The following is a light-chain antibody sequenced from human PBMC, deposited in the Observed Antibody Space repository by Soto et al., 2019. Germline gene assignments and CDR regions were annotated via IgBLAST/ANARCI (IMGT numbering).Light chain of an antibody. CDR1: SSDVGDYNY. J-gene: IGLJ2*01. Sequence: QSALTQPRSVSGSPGQSVTISCTGTSSDVGDYNYVSWFQQHPGKAPKLMIYEVTKRPSGVPDRFSGSKSGNTASLTVSGLQVDDEADYYCSSYAGSNNLVFGGGTKLTVL. CDR3: SSYAGSNNLV. CDR2: EVT. V-gene: IGLV2-8*01.